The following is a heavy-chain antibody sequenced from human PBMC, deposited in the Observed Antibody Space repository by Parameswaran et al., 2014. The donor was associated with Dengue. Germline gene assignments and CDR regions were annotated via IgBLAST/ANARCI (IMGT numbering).Heavy chain of an antibody. CDR3: ARHSGSGSYYGFDY. Sequence: VRQMPGRGLEWIGSIYYSGSTYYNPSLKSRVTISVDTSKNQFSLKLSSVTAADTAVYYCARHSGSGSYYGFDYWGPGEPWSPSPQ. CDR2: IYYSGST. J-gene: IGHJ4*02. D-gene: IGHD3-10*01. V-gene: IGHV4-39*01.